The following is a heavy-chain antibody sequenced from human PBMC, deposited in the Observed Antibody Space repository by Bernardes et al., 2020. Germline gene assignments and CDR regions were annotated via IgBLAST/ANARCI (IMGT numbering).Heavy chain of an antibody. CDR3: AKDLKWAWGDYYYGMDV. CDR1: GFTFSSYG. Sequence: GGSLRLSCAASGFTFSSYGMHWVRQAPGKGLEWVAVISYDGSNKYYADSVKGRFTISRDNSKNTLYLQMNSLRAEDTAVYYCAKDLKWAWGDYYYGMDVWGQGATVTVSS. V-gene: IGHV3-30*18. J-gene: IGHJ6*02. D-gene: IGHD3-16*01. CDR2: ISYDGSNK.